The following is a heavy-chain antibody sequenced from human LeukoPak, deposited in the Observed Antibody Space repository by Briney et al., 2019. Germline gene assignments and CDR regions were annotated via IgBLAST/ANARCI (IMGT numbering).Heavy chain of an antibody. CDR2: ISAYNGNT. J-gene: IGHJ6*02. CDR1: GYTFTSYG. CDR3: ARGGRAIAADYYYGMDV. D-gene: IGHD6-13*01. Sequence: ASVKVSCKASGYTFTSYGISWVRQAPGQGLEWMGWISAYNGNTNYAQKLQGRVTMTTDTSTSTAYMELRSLRSGDTAVYYCARGGRAIAADYYYGMDVWGQGTTVTVSS. V-gene: IGHV1-18*01.